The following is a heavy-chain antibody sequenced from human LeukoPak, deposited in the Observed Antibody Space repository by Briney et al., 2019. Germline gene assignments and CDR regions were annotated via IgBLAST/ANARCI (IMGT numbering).Heavy chain of an antibody. CDR2: IYYSGST. CDR3: ARDRDSNYGRGYYGMDV. J-gene: IGHJ6*02. D-gene: IGHD4-11*01. V-gene: IGHV4-59*01. Sequence: SETLSLTCTVSGGSISSYYWSWIRQPPGKGLEWIGYIYYSGSTNYNPSLKSRVTISVDTSKNQFSLKLSSVTAADAAVYYCARDRDSNYGRGYYGMDVWGQGTTVTVSS. CDR1: GGSISSYY.